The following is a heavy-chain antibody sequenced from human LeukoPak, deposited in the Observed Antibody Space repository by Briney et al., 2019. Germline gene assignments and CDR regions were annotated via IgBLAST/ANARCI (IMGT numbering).Heavy chain of an antibody. Sequence: ASVKVSCKASGYTFTGYYMHWVRQAPGQGLEWMGWINLNSGGTNYAQKFQGRVTMTRDTSISTAYMELSRLRSDDTAVYYCARGDKWELLYYFDYWGQGTLVTVSS. CDR2: INLNSGGT. V-gene: IGHV1-2*02. CDR1: GYTFTGYY. D-gene: IGHD1-26*01. CDR3: ARGDKWELLYYFDY. J-gene: IGHJ4*02.